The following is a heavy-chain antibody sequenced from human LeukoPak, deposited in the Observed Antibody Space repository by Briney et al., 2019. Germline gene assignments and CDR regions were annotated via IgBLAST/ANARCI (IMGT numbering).Heavy chain of an antibody. CDR3: ARGGYGWTFKQ. CDR2: VSSRGDTI. V-gene: IGHV3-11*01. J-gene: IGHJ1*01. D-gene: IGHD3-16*01. Sequence: PGGSLRLSCTDSGVPFSDNFMGWLRQAPGKGLEWVSYVSSRGDTIYYSDAVQGRFSISRDNSKRSLYLQMNRLRVNATAVYYCARGGYGWTFKQWGQGTLVSVSS. CDR1: GVPFSDNF.